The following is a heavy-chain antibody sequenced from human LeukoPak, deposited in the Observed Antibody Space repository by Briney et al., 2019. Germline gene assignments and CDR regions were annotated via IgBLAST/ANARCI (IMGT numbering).Heavy chain of an antibody. D-gene: IGHD3-10*01. J-gene: IGHJ5*02. Sequence: GASVKVSCKASGYTFTGYYMHWVRQAPGQGLEWMGWINPNSGGTNYAQKFQGRVTMTRDTSISTAYMELSRLRPDDTAVYYCARVIPKGGSGSYPFIPQRFDPWGQGTLVTVSS. CDR1: GYTFTGYY. CDR3: ARVIPKGGSGSYPFIPQRFDP. CDR2: INPNSGGT. V-gene: IGHV1-2*02.